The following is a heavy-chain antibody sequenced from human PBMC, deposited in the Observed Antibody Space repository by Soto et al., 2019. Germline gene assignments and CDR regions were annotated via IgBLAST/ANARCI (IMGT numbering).Heavy chain of an antibody. CDR3: ARDPSTLDAFDI. D-gene: IGHD2-2*01. J-gene: IGHJ3*02. Sequence: QVQLQESGPGLVKPSETLSHTCTVSGGSVSSGSYYWSWIRQPPGKGLEWIGYIYYSGSTNYNPSLKSRVTISVDTSKNQFSLKLSSVTAADTAVYYCARDPSTLDAFDIWGQGTMVTVSS. V-gene: IGHV4-61*01. CDR2: IYYSGST. CDR1: GGSVSSGSYY.